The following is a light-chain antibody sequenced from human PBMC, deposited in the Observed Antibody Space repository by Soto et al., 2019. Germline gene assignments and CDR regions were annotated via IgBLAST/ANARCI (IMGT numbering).Light chain of an antibody. V-gene: IGLV2-8*01. CDR1: SSDVGGYDY. J-gene: IGLJ1*01. CDR2: EVT. Sequence: QSALTQPPSASGSPGQSVTISCTGTSSDVGGYDYVSWYQQHPGKAPKLMIYEVTKRPSGVPDRFSGSKSGNTAPLTVSGLQAEDEADYYCSSYAGSNNFVFGTGTKVTV. CDR3: SSYAGSNNFV.